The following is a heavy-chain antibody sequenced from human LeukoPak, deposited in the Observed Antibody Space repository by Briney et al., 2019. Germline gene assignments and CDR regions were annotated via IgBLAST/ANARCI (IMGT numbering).Heavy chain of an antibody. Sequence: PGGSLRLSCVASGFRFSSYTMNWVRQAPGKGLEWVSSISSSSSYIYYADSVKGRFTISRDNAKNSLYLQMSSLRAEDTAVYYCVRDSYSSTWSGLFDYWGQGTLVTVSS. CDR3: VRDSYSSTWSGLFDY. V-gene: IGHV3-21*01. CDR2: ISSSSSYI. CDR1: GFRFSSYT. D-gene: IGHD6-13*01. J-gene: IGHJ4*02.